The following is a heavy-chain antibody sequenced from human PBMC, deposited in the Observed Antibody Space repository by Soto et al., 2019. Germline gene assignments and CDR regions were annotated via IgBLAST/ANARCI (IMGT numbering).Heavy chain of an antibody. D-gene: IGHD6-19*01. CDR3: ARDRVQWLGGGY. CDR1: GFTFSSYS. J-gene: IGHJ4*02. CDR2: ISSSSSTI. Sequence: EVQLVESGGGLVQPGGSLRLSCAASGFTFSSYSMNWVRQARGKGLEWVSYISSSSSTIYYADSVKGRLSISRDNAKNPLYVQMNSLRAEDTAVYYCARDRVQWLGGGYWGQGTLVTVSS. V-gene: IGHV3-48*01.